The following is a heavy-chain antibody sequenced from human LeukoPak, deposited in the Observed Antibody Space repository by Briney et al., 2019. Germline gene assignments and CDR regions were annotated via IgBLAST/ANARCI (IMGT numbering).Heavy chain of an antibody. D-gene: IGHD3-9*01. J-gene: IGHJ5*02. CDR1: GVSFSGYY. Sequence: SETLSLTCAVYGVSFSGYYWSWIRQPPGKGLEWIGEINHSGSTNYNPSLKSRVTIPVDTSKNQFSLKLSSVTAADTAVYYCARLTGYSSESWFDPWGQGTLVTVSS. CDR2: INHSGST. V-gene: IGHV4-34*01. CDR3: ARLTGYSSESWFDP.